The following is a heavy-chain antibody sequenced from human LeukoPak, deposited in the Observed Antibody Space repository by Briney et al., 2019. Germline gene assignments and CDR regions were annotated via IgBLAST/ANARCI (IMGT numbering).Heavy chain of an antibody. CDR1: GFTFTSYA. CDR2: ISGSGRTT. CDR3: ARDSYNDDSSGYYYFDF. J-gene: IGHJ2*01. V-gene: IGHV3-23*01. D-gene: IGHD3-22*01. Sequence: GGSLRLSCAASGFTFTSYAMSWVRQAPGKVLQWVSAISGSGRTTYYADSVKGRFTFSRDNSKNTVYLQMNSLRAEDTAVYYCARDSYNDDSSGYYYFDFWGRGTLVTVSS.